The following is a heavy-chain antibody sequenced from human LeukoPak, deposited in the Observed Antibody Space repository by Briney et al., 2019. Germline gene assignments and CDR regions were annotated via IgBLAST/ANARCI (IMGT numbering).Heavy chain of an antibody. J-gene: IGHJ4*02. CDR1: GFXFSSYA. V-gene: IGHV3-30-3*01. Sequence: PGGSLRLSCAASGFXFSSYAIHWVRQAPGKGLEWVAVISYDGSNKYYADSVKGRFTISRDNSKNTLYLQMNSLRAEDTAVYYCARDGMVRGVIPLYYFDYWGQGTLVTVSS. CDR3: ARDGMVRGVIPLYYFDY. CDR2: ISYDGSNK. D-gene: IGHD3-10*01.